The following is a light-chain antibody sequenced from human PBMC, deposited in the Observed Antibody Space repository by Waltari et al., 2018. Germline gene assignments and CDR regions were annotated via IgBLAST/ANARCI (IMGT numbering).Light chain of an antibody. V-gene: IGLV2-14*01. CDR2: DVT. CDR3: SSYTSSNTWV. J-gene: IGLJ3*02. Sequence: SALTQPASVSGSPGQSITISCIGTSSDIGGYNYVSWDQQHPGKAPKVMIHDVTKRPSGVSNRCSGSKSGSTAAPTISGLQAEDEADYYCSSYTSSNTWVFGGGTKLTVL. CDR1: SSDIGGYNY.